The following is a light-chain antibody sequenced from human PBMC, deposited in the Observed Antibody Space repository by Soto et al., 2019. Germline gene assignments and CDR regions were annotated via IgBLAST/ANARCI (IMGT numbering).Light chain of an antibody. CDR2: EVS. J-gene: IGLJ1*01. V-gene: IGLV2-14*01. Sequence: HSALNKPASVYGSPGQAITISCTGTSSDVGAYNYVSRFQQHPGKAPTLIISEVSNRPSGVSNRFSGSKSGNAASLTISGLQAEDEADYFCFSFTTDWTHVFGTGTKVTVL. CDR1: SSDVGAYNY. CDR3: FSFTTDWTHV.